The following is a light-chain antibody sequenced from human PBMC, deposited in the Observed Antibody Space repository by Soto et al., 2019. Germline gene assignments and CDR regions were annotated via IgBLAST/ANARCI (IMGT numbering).Light chain of an antibody. J-gene: IGLJ3*02. V-gene: IGLV2-14*01. Sequence: QSALTQPASVSGSPGQSITISCTGTSSDVGGYNYVSWYQQHPGKAHKLMIYDVSNLPSGVSNRFSGSKSGNTASLTISGLQAEDEADYYCSSYTSSSTLWVFGGGTKVTVL. CDR3: SSYTSSSTLWV. CDR1: SSDVGGYNY. CDR2: DVS.